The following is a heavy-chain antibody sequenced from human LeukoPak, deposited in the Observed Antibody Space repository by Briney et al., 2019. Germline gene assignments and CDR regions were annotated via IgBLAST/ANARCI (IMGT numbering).Heavy chain of an antibody. CDR1: GYTFTSYG. Sequence: ASVKVSCKASGYTFTSYGISWVRQAPGQGLEWMGWISAYNGNTNYAQKLQGRVTMTTDTSTSTAYMELRSLRSGDTAVYYCARGGVTYYYDSSGYRSNDYWGQGTLVTVSS. CDR3: ARGGVTYYYDSSGYRSNDY. V-gene: IGHV1-18*01. CDR2: ISAYNGNT. J-gene: IGHJ4*02. D-gene: IGHD3-22*01.